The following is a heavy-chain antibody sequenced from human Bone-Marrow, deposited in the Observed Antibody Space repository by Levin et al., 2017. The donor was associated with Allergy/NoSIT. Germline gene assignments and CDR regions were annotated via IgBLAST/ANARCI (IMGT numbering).Heavy chain of an antibody. D-gene: IGHD6-19*01. CDR3: ARDRAAVAGDDEFDI. V-gene: IGHV3-48*02. CDR1: GFTFSSYP. CDR2: ISSSSSST. J-gene: IGHJ3*02. Sequence: LSLTCAASGFTFSSYPMNWVRQAPGKGLEWISYISSSSSSTHYADSVKGRFTISRDNAKNSLYLQMNSLRDEDTAVYYCARDRAAVAGDDEFDIWGQGTVVTVSS.